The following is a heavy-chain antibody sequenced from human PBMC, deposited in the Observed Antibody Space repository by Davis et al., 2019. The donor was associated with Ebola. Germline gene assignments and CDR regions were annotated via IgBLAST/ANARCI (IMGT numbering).Heavy chain of an antibody. Sequence: GESLKISCAASWFTFSGSALHWVRQASGKGLEWVGRIRSKANSYATAYAASVKGRFTISRDDSKNTAYLQMNSLKTEDTAVYYCTMNIPAAMGGMDVWGQGTTVTVSS. CDR3: TMNIPAAMGGMDV. CDR2: IRSKANSYAT. J-gene: IGHJ6*02. V-gene: IGHV3-73*01. D-gene: IGHD2-2*01. CDR1: WFTFSGSA.